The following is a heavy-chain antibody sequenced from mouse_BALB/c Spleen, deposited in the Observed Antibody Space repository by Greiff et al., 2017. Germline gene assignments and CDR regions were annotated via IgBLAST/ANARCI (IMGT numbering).Heavy chain of an antibody. CDR2: IWAGGST. CDR3: VLLSWFAY. V-gene: IGHV2-9*02. D-gene: IGHD2-10*01. J-gene: IGHJ3*01. Sequence: VKLQESGPGLVAPSQSLSITCTVSGFSLTSYGVHWVRQPPGKGLEWLGVIWAGGSTNYNSALMSRLSISKDNSKSQVFLKMNSLQTDDTAMYYCVLLSWFAYWGQGTLVTVSA. CDR1: GFSLTSYG.